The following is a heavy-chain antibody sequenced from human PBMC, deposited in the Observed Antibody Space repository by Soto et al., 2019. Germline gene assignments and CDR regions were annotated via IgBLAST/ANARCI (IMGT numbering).Heavy chain of an antibody. J-gene: IGHJ4*02. V-gene: IGHV1-69*13. D-gene: IGHD6-13*01. CDR2: IIPLFGTT. CDR3: ARDSIAAAGTDY. Sequence: ASVKVSCKASVGTFSSYTIAWVRQDPGQGLEWMGEIIPLFGTTNYVEKFQGRLTITADASTSTAYMELSSLRSEDTAMYFCARDSIAAAGTDYCGQGTLVTVSS. CDR1: VGTFSSYT.